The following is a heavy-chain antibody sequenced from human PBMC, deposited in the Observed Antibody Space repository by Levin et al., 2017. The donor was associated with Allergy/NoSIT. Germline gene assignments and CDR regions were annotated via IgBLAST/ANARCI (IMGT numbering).Heavy chain of an antibody. D-gene: IGHD2/OR15-2a*01. CDR2: IIPILGIA. CDR1: GGTFSSYT. Sequence: KISCKASGGTFSSYTISWVRQAPGQGLEWMGRIIPILGIANYAQKFQGRVTITADKSTSTAYMELSSLRSEDTAVYYCARVKSNRGLFMDVWGKGTTVTVSS. V-gene: IGHV1-69*02. J-gene: IGHJ6*03. CDR3: ARVKSNRGLFMDV.